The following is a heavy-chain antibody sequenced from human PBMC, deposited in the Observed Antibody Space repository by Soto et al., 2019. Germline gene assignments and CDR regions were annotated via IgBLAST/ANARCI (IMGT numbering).Heavy chain of an antibody. J-gene: IGHJ3*02. CDR3: AREWPVAGRGAVDI. V-gene: IGHV1-18*01. CDR2: ISEYNGNT. D-gene: IGHD6-19*01. CDR1: GFSFSNYV. Sequence: QVQLVQSGAEVKKPGASVKVSCKASGFSFSNYVLNWVRQAPGQGLEWMGWISEYNGNTDHAQKFQGRVTMNTDSSTSTAYMELRSLRSDDTAVYYCAREWPVAGRGAVDIWGQGTMVTVSS.